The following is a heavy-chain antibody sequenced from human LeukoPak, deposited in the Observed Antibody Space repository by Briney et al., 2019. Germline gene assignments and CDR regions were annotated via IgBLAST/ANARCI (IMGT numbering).Heavy chain of an antibody. D-gene: IGHD3-9*01. CDR3: ARDQGILRYFMY. CDR1: GYTFTGHY. CDR2: INPNSGGT. V-gene: IGHV1-2*02. J-gene: IGHJ4*02. Sequence: ASVKVSCKASGYTFTGHYMHWVRQAPGQGLEWMGWINPNSGGTNYAQKFQGRVTMTRDTSISTAYMELSMLRSDDTAVYYCARDQGILRYFMYWGQGTLVTVSS.